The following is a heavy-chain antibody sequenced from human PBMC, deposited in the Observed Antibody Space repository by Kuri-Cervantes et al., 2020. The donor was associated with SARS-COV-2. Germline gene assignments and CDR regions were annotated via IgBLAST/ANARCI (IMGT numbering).Heavy chain of an antibody. V-gene: IGHV5-51*01. J-gene: IGHJ5*02. Sequence: GESLKISCKGSGYSFTSYWIGWVRQMPGKGLEWMGILYPCDSDTRYSPSFQGQVTISADKSISTAYLQWSSLKASDTAMYYCARRVVVVPAAIAGLFDPWGQGTLVTVSS. CDR3: ARRVVVVPAAIAGLFDP. CDR2: LYPCDSDT. D-gene: IGHD2-2*01. CDR1: GYSFTSYW.